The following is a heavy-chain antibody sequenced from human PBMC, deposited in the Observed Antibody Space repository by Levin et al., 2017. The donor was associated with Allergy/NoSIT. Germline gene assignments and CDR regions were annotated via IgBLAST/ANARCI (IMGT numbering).Heavy chain of an antibody. Sequence: GASVKVSCTASGFTFGSYQMHWVRQAPGKGLEWISYISDGGSTTYYADSVKGRFTVSRDNAKNSLFLQMDSLRGDDTAVYYCARAPSRYDARGSLDSWGQGTLVTVSS. CDR3: ARAPSRYDARGSLDS. CDR1: GFTFGSYQ. CDR2: ISDGGSTT. V-gene: IGHV3-48*03. J-gene: IGHJ4*02. D-gene: IGHD4/OR15-4a*01.